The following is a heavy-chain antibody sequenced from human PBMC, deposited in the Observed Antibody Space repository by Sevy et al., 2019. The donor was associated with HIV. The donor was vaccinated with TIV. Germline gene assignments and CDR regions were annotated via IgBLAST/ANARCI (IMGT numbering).Heavy chain of an antibody. V-gene: IGHV3-64*01. CDR2: ISNNGGNT. J-gene: IGHJ4*02. CDR3: ARSRGYDWMLPLDY. D-gene: IGHD5-12*01. Sequence: GGCLRLSCAASGFLFSSYAMHWVRQAPGKGLEYVSAISNNGGNTHYANSVKGRFTISRDNSKNTLYLQMGSLRVEDMAASYCARSRGYDWMLPLDYWGQGTLVTVSS. CDR1: GFLFSSYA.